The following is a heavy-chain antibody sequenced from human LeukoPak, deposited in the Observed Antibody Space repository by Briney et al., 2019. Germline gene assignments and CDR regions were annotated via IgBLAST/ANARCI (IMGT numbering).Heavy chain of an antibody. Sequence: GGSLRLSCAASGFTFSSYSMNWVRQAPGKGLEWVSSISSSSSYIYYADSVKGRFTISRGNAKNSLYLQMNSLRAEDTAVYYCARGFYGSGSYYAFDYWGQGTLVTVSS. J-gene: IGHJ4*02. CDR1: GFTFSSYS. CDR3: ARGFYGSGSYYAFDY. D-gene: IGHD3-10*01. CDR2: ISSSSSYI. V-gene: IGHV3-21*01.